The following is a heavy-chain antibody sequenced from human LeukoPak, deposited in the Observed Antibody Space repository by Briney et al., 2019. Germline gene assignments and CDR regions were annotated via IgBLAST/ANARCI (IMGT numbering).Heavy chain of an antibody. V-gene: IGHV4-61*02. Sequence: NSSETLSLTCTVSGDSISSGDYYWSWIRQPAGKGLEWIGRISSSGSTNYNPSLKSRVTISVDTSKNQFSLKLSSVTAADTAVYYCARHVLIRFNYYGSGSYPTMDVWGKGTTVTISS. D-gene: IGHD3-10*01. J-gene: IGHJ6*03. CDR3: ARHVLIRFNYYGSGSYPTMDV. CDR1: GDSISSGDYY. CDR2: ISSSGST.